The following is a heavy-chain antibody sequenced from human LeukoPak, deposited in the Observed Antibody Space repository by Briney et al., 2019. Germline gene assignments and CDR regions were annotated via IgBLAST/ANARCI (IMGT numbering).Heavy chain of an antibody. Sequence: PSETLSLTCTVSGGSIRSSSYYWGWIRQPPGKGLEWIASIYYSGSTYYNPSLKSRVTISVDTSKNQFSLKLSSVTAADTAVYYFASLPPNQEADTNWYFDLWGRGILVTVSS. J-gene: IGHJ2*01. CDR2: IYYSGST. CDR3: ASLPPNQEADTNWYFDL. V-gene: IGHV4-39*01. D-gene: IGHD5-18*01. CDR1: GGSIRSSSYY.